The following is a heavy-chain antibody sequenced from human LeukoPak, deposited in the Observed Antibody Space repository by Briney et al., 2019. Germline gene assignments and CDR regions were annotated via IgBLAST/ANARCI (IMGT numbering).Heavy chain of an antibody. Sequence: GGSLRLSCAASGFTFSDYYMSWIRQAPGKGLEWVSYISSSGSTIHQADSVKGRFTITRDNSKNTLYLQMNSLRAEDTAVYYCAKRDYYGSGSYYNLFDYWGQGTLVTVSS. CDR2: ISSSGSTI. CDR1: GFTFSDYY. V-gene: IGHV3-11*01. CDR3: AKRDYYGSGSYYNLFDY. J-gene: IGHJ4*02. D-gene: IGHD3-10*01.